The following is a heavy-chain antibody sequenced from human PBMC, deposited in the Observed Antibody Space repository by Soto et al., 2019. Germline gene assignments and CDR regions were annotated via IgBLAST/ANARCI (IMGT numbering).Heavy chain of an antibody. CDR3: ARDSSDSSAYHF. CDR2: ISAYNGNR. J-gene: IGHJ4*02. D-gene: IGHD3-22*01. V-gene: IGHV1-18*04. CDR1: CYTFNDNG. Sequence: SVQASCQASCYTFNDNGISWVRQAPGQGLEWMGWISAYNGNRNFAQKFQDRVTMTTDTSTRTAYMELRSLRSDDTAVYYCARDSSDSSAYHFWGQGTLVTVYS.